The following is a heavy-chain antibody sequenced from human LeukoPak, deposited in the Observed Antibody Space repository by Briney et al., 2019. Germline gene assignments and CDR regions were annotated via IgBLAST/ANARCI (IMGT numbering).Heavy chain of an antibody. CDR3: ARGQSGYSYGT. CDR1: GGSFSGYY. J-gene: IGHJ5*02. CDR2: INHSGST. V-gene: IGHV4-34*01. Sequence: SETLSLTCAVYGGSFSGYYWSWIRQPPGKGLEWIGEINHSGSTNYNPSLKSRVTISVDTSKNQFSLKLSSVTAADTAVYYCARGQSGYSYGTWGQGTLVTVSS. D-gene: IGHD5-18*01.